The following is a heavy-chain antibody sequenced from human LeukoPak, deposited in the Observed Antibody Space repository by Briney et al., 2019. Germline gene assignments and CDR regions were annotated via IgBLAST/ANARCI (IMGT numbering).Heavy chain of an antibody. J-gene: IGHJ4*02. CDR2: IYYSGST. CDR1: GGSISSSSYY. V-gene: IGHV4-39*07. CDR3: ARDLVGGYNFDY. D-gene: IGHD1-26*01. Sequence: SEALSLTCTVSGGSISSSSYYWGWIRQPPGKGLEWIGSIYYSGSTYYNPSLKSRVTISVDTSKNQFSLKLSSVTGADTAVYYCARDLVGGYNFDYWGQGTLVTVSS.